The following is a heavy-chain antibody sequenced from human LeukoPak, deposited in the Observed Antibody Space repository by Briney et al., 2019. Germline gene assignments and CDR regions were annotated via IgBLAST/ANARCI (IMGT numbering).Heavy chain of an antibody. CDR3: ARGFSGYDYYYYYYMDV. Sequence: GASVKVSCKASGYTFTGYYMHWVRQALGQGLEWMGWINPNSGGTNYAQKFQGRVTMTRDTSISTAYMELSRLRSDDTAVYYCARGFSGYDYYYYYYMDVWGKGTTVTISS. D-gene: IGHD5-12*01. CDR2: INPNSGGT. J-gene: IGHJ6*03. CDR1: GYTFTGYY. V-gene: IGHV1-2*02.